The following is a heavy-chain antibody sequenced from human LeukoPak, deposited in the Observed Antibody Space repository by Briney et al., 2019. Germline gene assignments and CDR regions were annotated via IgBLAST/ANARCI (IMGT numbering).Heavy chain of an antibody. D-gene: IGHD2-2*03. CDR3: ARGNPWINYYYYYGMDV. CDR1: GYTFTSYA. J-gene: IGHJ6*02. V-gene: IGHV1-3*01. Sequence: ASVKVSCKASGYTFTSYAMHWVRQAPGQRLEWMGWINAGNGNTKYSQKFQGRVTITRDTSASTAYMELSSLRSEDTAVYYCARGNPWINYYYYYGMDVWGQGTTVTVSS. CDR2: INAGNGNT.